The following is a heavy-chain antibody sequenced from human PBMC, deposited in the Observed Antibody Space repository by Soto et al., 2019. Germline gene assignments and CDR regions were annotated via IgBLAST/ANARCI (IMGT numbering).Heavy chain of an antibody. V-gene: IGHV3-7*03. CDR1: GFTFSSYW. CDR2: IKQDGSEK. Sequence: GGSLRLSCAASGFTFSSYWMSWVRQAPGKGLEWVANIKQDGSEKYYVDSVKGRFTISRDNAKNSLYLQMNSLRAEDTAVYYCARDRGIAADGYYHYRMDVWAQGTTVPVSS. D-gene: IGHD6-13*01. CDR3: ARDRGIAADGYYHYRMDV. J-gene: IGHJ6*02.